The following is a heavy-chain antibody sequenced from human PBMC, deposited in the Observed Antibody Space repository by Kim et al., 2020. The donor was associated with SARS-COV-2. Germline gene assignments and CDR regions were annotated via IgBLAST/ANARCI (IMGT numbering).Heavy chain of an antibody. J-gene: IGHJ6*02. D-gene: IGHD6-6*01. CDR3: AKQLIAARNYYYYYYGMDV. Sequence: GGSLRLSCAASGFTFSSYAMSWVRQAPGKGLEWVSAISGSGGSTYYADSVKGRFTISRDNSKNTLYLQMNSLRAEDTAVYYCAKQLIAARNYYYYYYGMDVWGQGTTVTVSS. CDR1: GFTFSSYA. V-gene: IGHV3-23*01. CDR2: ISGSGGST.